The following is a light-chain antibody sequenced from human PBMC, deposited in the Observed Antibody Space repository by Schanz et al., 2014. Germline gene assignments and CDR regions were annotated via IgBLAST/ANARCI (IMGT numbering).Light chain of an antibody. CDR1: SSDVGGYNY. V-gene: IGLV2-8*01. CDR3: SSYAGNNKLL. CDR2: EDT. J-gene: IGLJ2*01. Sequence: QSALTQPPSASGSPGQSVTISCTGTSSDVGGYNYVSWYQQHPGKAPKLMIYEDTKRPSGVPDRFSGSKSGNTASLTVSGLQAEDEGDYYCSSYAGNNKLLFGGGTKLTVL.